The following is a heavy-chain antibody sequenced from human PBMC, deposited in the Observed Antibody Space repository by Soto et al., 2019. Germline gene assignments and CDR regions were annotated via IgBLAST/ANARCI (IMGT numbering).Heavy chain of an antibody. CDR3: ARSFSGYESVGY. CDR2: INPSGGST. V-gene: IGHV1-46*03. J-gene: IGHJ4*02. D-gene: IGHD5-12*01. Sequence: ASLKVSCKASGYTFTSYYMHWVRQAPGQGLEWMGIINPSGGSTSYAQKFQGRVTMTRDTSTSTVYMELSSLRSEDTAVYYCARSFSGYESVGYWGQGTLVTVSS. CDR1: GYTFTSYY.